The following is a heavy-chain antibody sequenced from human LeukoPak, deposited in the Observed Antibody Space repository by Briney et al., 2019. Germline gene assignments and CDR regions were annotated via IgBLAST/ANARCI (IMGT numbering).Heavy chain of an antibody. CDR2: ITSDGSST. J-gene: IGHJ4*02. V-gene: IGHV3-74*01. CDR3: ARGDDSGYYDYFDY. Sequence: GGSLRLSCAASGLTFSSHWMDWVRQAPGKGLVWVSRITSDGSSTTYADSVKGRFTISRDFSKNTVFLHMNSLRAEDTAMYYCARGDDSGYYDYFDYWGQGALVTVSS. CDR1: GLTFSSHW. D-gene: IGHD3-22*01.